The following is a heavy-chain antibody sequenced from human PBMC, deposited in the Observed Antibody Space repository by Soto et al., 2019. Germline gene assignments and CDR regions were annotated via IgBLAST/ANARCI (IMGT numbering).Heavy chain of an antibody. Sequence: GGFLRLSCAASGFTFRSYHMHWVRQAPGKGLEWVASISYDENNKYYTDSVKGRFTISRDNSKNTLYLQMNSLRDEDTAVYYCARAMDAAMASKDNWFDPWGQGTLVTVSS. CDR2: ISYDENNK. D-gene: IGHD5-18*01. CDR1: GFTFRSYH. CDR3: ARAMDAAMASKDNWFDP. V-gene: IGHV3-30-3*01. J-gene: IGHJ5*02.